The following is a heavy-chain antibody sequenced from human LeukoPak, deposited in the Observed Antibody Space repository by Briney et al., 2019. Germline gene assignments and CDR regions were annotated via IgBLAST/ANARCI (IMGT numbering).Heavy chain of an antibody. J-gene: IGHJ4*02. CDR1: GGSISSSSYY. CDR2: IYYSGST. V-gene: IGHV4-39*01. CDR3: ASLELGRDGYNYYDY. D-gene: IGHD5-24*01. Sequence: SETLSLTCTVSGGSISSSSYYWGWIRQPPGKGLEWIGSIYYSGSTYYNPSLKSRVTISVDTSKNQFPLKLSSVTAADTAVYYCASLELGRDGYNYYDYWGQGTLVTVSS.